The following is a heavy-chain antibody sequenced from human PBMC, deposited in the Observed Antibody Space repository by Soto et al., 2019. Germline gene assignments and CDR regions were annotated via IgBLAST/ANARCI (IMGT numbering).Heavy chain of an antibody. V-gene: IGHV4-4*07. J-gene: IGHJ5*02. D-gene: IGHD1-1*01. CDR3: VRDGTKTLRDWFDP. CDR1: GASISGFY. Sequence: PSQTLTLRCTASGASISGFYWSWIRKSAGKGLEWIGRIYATGTTDYNPSLKSRVMMSVDTSKKQFSLKLRSVTAADTAVYYCVRDGTKTLRDWFDPWGQGISVTVS. CDR2: IYATGTT.